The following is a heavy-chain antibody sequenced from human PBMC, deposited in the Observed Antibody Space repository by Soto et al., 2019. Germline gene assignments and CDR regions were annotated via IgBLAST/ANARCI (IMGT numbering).Heavy chain of an antibody. CDR2: VYYSGST. Sequence: SETLSLTCTVSGASISSSSFYWAWIHQPPGKGLEWIGCVYYSGSTFYNPSLKSRVTITMDTSKNQFSLKLTSVTAADTGVYYCARGPSIVGVLVYYYGMDVWGQGTTVTVSS. V-gene: IGHV4-39*01. CDR3: ARGPSIVGVLVYYYGMDV. D-gene: IGHD1-26*01. CDR1: GASISSSSFY. J-gene: IGHJ6*02.